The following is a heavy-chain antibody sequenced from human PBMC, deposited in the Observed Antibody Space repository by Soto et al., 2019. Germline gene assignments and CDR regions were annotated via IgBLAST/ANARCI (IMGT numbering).Heavy chain of an antibody. CDR3: ARALYGSGVLDV. CDR1: GGSITSYY. J-gene: IGHJ6*02. D-gene: IGHD3-10*01. Sequence: SSETLSLTCTVSGGSITSYYWSCIRQPPGKGLEWIGTIYYSGTTNYNPSLKSRVTISVDTSKNQFSLRLSSVTAADTAVYYCARALYGSGVLDVWGQGTTVTASS. CDR2: IYYSGTT. V-gene: IGHV4-59*12.